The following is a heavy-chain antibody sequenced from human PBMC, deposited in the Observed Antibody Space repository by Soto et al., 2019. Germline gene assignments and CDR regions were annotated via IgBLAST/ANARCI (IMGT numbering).Heavy chain of an antibody. Sequence: GGSLRLSCAASGFAFSSYAMHWVRQAPGKGLEWVAVISYDGSNKYYADSVKGRFTISRDNSKNTLYLQMNSLRAEDTAVYYCARAYVDTAMVTYHYYYGMDVWGEGTTVTLSS. V-gene: IGHV3-30-3*01. CDR3: ARAYVDTAMVTYHYYYGMDV. CDR1: GFAFSSYA. CDR2: ISYDGSNK. J-gene: IGHJ6*04. D-gene: IGHD5-18*01.